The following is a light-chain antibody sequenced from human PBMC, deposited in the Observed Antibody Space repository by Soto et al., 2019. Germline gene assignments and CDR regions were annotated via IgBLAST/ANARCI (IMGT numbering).Light chain of an antibody. CDR3: QQQGT. Sequence: EIVLTQSPGTLSLSPEERATLSCRSSRSLSSSYVVWYQQKPGQAPRLLIYAASRRATGIPDRFSGSGSATEYTLTISRLEPEDFAVYYCQQQGTFGQGTTLEIK. CDR1: RSLSSSY. J-gene: IGKJ2*01. V-gene: IGKV3-20*01. CDR2: AAS.